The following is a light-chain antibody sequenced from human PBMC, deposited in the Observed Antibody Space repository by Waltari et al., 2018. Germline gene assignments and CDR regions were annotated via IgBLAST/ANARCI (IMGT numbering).Light chain of an antibody. CDR1: QSISSW. CDR3: QHYTSYSQT. Sequence: DIQMTQSPSTLSASVGDRVTITCRAIQSISSWLAWYQQKPGKAPKLLIYKASSLESGVPSRFSGSGSGTEFTLTISSLQPDDSATYYCQHYTSYSQTFGQGTKLEIK. J-gene: IGKJ2*01. CDR2: KAS. V-gene: IGKV1-5*03.